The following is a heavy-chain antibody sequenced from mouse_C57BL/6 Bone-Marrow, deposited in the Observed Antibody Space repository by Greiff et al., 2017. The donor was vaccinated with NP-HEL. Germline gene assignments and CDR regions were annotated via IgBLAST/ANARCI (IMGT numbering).Heavy chain of an antibody. CDR3: TTLIYYYGSSHY. J-gene: IGHJ2*01. CDR1: GFNIKDDY. D-gene: IGHD1-1*01. CDR2: IDPENGDT. V-gene: IGHV14-4*01. Sequence: VQLQQSGAELVRPGASVKLSCTASGFNIKDDYMHWVKQRPEQGLEWIGWIDPENGDTEYASKFQGKATITADSSSNTAYLQLSSLTSVDTAVYYCTTLIYYYGSSHYWGQGTTLTVSS.